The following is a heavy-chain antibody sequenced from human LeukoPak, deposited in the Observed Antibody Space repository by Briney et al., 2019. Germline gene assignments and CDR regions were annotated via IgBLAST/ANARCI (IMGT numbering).Heavy chain of an antibody. CDR1: GFTFSCYA. CDR3: AKGFTGGYSPYYYYGMDV. Sequence: QTGGSLRLSCAASGFTFSCYAMSWVRQAPGKGLEWVSAISGSGGATYYADSVKGRFTISRDNSKNTLYLQMNSLRAEYTAVYFCAKGFTGGYSPYYYYGMDVWGQGTTVTVSS. CDR2: ISGSGGAT. D-gene: IGHD3-22*01. J-gene: IGHJ6*02. V-gene: IGHV3-23*01.